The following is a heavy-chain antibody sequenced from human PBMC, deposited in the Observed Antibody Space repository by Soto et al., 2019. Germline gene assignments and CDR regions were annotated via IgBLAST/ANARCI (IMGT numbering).Heavy chain of an antibody. J-gene: IGHJ5*02. CDR1: GCSVSSGSYY. CDR3: ARDRPGFGVGYNWFDP. V-gene: IGHV4-61*01. Sequence: LSLTCTVAGCSVSSGSYYWSWIRQPPGKGLEWIGYIYYSGSTNYNPSLKSRVTISVDTSKNQFSLKLSSVTAADTAVYYCARDRPGFGVGYNWFDPWGQGTLVTVSS. CDR2: IYYSGST. D-gene: IGHD3-3*01.